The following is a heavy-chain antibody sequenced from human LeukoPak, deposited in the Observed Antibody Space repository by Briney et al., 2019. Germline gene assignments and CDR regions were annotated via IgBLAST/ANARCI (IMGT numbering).Heavy chain of an antibody. CDR1: GYTFTSYG. CDR3: ARLWDHYYYMDV. J-gene: IGHJ6*03. V-gene: IGHV1-8*03. CDR2: MNPNSGNT. D-gene: IGHD1-26*01. Sequence: ASVKVSCKASGYTFTSYGISWVRQAPGQGLEWMGWMNPNSGNTGYAQKFQGRVTITRSTSISTAYMELSSLRSEDTAVYYCARLWDHYYYMDVWGKGTTVTVSS.